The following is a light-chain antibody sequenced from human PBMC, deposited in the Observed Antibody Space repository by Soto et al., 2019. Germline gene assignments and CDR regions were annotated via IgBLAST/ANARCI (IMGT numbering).Light chain of an antibody. CDR1: SSDVGSYNR. V-gene: IGLV2-18*02. J-gene: IGLJ1*01. CDR3: SSYTSNTLYV. CDR2: EVS. Sequence: QSVLTQPPSVSGSPGQSVTISCTGTSSDVGSYNRVSWYQQPPGTAPKLMIYEVSNRPSGVPDRFSGSKSGNTASLTISGLQAEDEADYYCSSYTSNTLYVFGGGTKVTVL.